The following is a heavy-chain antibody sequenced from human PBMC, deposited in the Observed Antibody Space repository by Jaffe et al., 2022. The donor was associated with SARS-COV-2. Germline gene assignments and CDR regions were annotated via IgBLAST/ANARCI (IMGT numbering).Heavy chain of an antibody. CDR1: GFTFSDYF. D-gene: IGHD2-2*01. CDR3: ARDPETPMPIDF. CDR2: VKVNSGAT. Sequence: QVQLVQPGAEVKEPGASVKVSCKASGFTFSDYFMHWVRQAPGQGLEWMGWVKVNSGATNFARKFQGRVSMTRDMSISTVYMELSSLRFDDTAIYYCARDPETPMPIDFWGQGTLVTVSS. J-gene: IGHJ4*02. V-gene: IGHV1-2*02.